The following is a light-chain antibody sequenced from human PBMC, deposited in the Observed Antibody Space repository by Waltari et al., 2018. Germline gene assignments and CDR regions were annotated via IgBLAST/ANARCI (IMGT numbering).Light chain of an antibody. Sequence: QLILTQSPSASASLGASVKLTCTLSSGHSSNVIAWLQQQPEKGPRFLMKVNSDGSHRQGDEIPERFSGSSSGAERYLSISSLQSEDEADYFCQTGGHGTWVFGGGTKLTVL. CDR1: SGHSSNV. CDR3: QTGGHGTWV. V-gene: IGLV4-69*01. CDR2: VNSDGSH. J-gene: IGLJ3*02.